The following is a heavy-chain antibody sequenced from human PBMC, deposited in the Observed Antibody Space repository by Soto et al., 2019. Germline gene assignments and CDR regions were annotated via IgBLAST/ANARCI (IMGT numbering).Heavy chain of an antibody. Sequence: QVQLVESGGGVVQPGRSLRLSCAASGFTFSSYGMHWVRQAPGKGLEWVAVISYDGSNKYYADSVKGRFTISRDNSKNTLYLQMNSLRAEDTAVYYCAKDDNYYDSCGYSYAYDYWGQGTLVTVSS. CDR3: AKDDNYYDSCGYSYAYDY. J-gene: IGHJ4*02. V-gene: IGHV3-30*18. CDR1: GFTFSSYG. D-gene: IGHD3-22*01. CDR2: ISYDGSNK.